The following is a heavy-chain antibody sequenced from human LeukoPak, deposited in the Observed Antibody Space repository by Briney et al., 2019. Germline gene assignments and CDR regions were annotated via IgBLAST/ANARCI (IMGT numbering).Heavy chain of an antibody. V-gene: IGHV1-2*02. CDR3: ATSRIPAHPNDAFDI. J-gene: IGHJ3*02. Sequence: ASVKVSCQASGYTFTGYYLHWVRQAPGQGLEWMGWISPSTGGTNYAQKFQGRVTMTRDTSISTAYMELSTLRSDDSAVYYCATSRIPAHPNDAFDIWGQGTMLTVSS. CDR1: GYTFTGYY. D-gene: IGHD6-6*01. CDR2: ISPSTGGT.